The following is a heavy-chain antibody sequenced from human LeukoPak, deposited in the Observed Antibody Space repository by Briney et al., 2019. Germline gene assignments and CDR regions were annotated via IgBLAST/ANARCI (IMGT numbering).Heavy chain of an antibody. Sequence: GGSLRLSCAASGFTVSSNYMSWVRQAPGEGLEWVSVIYSGGSTYYADSVKGRFTISRDNSKNTLYLQMNSLRAEDTAVYYCARLMTTRHYFDYWGQGTLVTVSS. V-gene: IGHV3-53*01. CDR2: IYSGGST. CDR3: ARLMTTRHYFDY. J-gene: IGHJ4*02. D-gene: IGHD4-17*01. CDR1: GFTVSSNY.